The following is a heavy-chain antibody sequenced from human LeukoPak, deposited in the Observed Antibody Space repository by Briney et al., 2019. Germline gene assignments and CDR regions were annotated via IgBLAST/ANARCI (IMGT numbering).Heavy chain of an antibody. Sequence: GGSLRLSCAASGFTFSMYCMTWVRHAPGKGLEWVANAKHDGSEKYYVDSGKGRFTISRDNAKNSLYLQMNSLSAEDTAVYSCARDRRYCSGGSCYPNYFDYWGQGTLVTVSS. V-gene: IGHV3-7*03. CDR1: GFTFSMYC. D-gene: IGHD2-15*01. CDR2: AKHDGSEK. CDR3: ARDRRYCSGGSCYPNYFDY. J-gene: IGHJ4*02.